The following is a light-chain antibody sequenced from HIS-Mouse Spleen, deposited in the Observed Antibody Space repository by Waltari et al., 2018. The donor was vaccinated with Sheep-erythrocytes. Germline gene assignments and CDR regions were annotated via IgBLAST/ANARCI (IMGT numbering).Light chain of an antibody. CDR3: CSYAGSSTPWV. CDR1: SSDVGGYNY. CDR2: DGS. V-gene: IGLV2-11*01. J-gene: IGLJ3*02. Sequence: QSALTQPRSVSGSPGQSVTISCTGTSSDVGGYNYVSWYQQHPGKAPKLMIYDGSKRPSGGSNRFSGSKAGNTASLTISGLQAEDEADYYCCSYAGSSTPWVFGGGTKLTVL.